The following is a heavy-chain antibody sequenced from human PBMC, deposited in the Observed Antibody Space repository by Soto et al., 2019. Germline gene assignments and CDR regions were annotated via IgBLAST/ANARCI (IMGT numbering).Heavy chain of an antibody. V-gene: IGHV4-61*01. Sequence: PXETLSRTGTVSGGSVSSGTYYWSWIRQPPGKGLEWIGYISYSGSTNYNPSLKSRVTISVDTSKNQLSLKLTSVTAADRAVYYCARERPYYGFDYWGQGTLVIVSS. J-gene: IGHJ4*02. CDR2: ISYSGST. D-gene: IGHD3-22*01. CDR3: ARERPYYGFDY. CDR1: GGSVSSGTYY.